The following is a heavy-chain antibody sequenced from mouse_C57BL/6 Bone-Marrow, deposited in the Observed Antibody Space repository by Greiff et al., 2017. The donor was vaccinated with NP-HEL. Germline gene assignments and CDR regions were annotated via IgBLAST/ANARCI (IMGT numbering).Heavy chain of an antibody. CDR3: ARRSVYYYGSSSYYAMDY. Sequence: QVQLKESGAELARPGASVKLSCKASGYTFTSHGISWVKQRTGQGLEWIGEIYPRSGNTYYNEKFKGKATLTADKSSSTAYMELRSLTSEDSAVYFCARRSVYYYGSSSYYAMDYWGQGTSVTVSS. CDR2: IYPRSGNT. J-gene: IGHJ4*01. D-gene: IGHD1-1*01. CDR1: GYTFTSHG. V-gene: IGHV1-81*01.